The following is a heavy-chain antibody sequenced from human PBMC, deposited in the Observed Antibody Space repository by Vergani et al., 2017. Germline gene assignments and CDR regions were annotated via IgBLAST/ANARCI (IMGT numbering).Heavy chain of an antibody. J-gene: IGHJ2*01. Sequence: QVQLQESGPGLVKPSETLSLTCTVPGGSISSHYWSWIRQPPGKGLEWIGYIYYSGSTNYNPPLKSRVTISVDTSKNQFSLKLSSVTAADTAVYYCAGVGIAAAGNGRYFDLWGRGTLVTVSS. CDR2: IYYSGST. D-gene: IGHD6-13*01. CDR3: AGVGIAAAGNGRYFDL. V-gene: IGHV4-59*11. CDR1: GGSISSHY.